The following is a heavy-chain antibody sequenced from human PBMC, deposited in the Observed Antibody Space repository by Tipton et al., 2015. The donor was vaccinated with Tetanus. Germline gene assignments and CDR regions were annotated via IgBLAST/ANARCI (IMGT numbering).Heavy chain of an antibody. CDR2: VHKNGST. Sequence: GLVKPSETLSLTCTVSGGSISGSYWNWIRQPPGKGLEWMGHVHKNGSTNYNPSLKSRVTISVDTSKNQFSLKLSSVTAADTAVYYCARGTGDYWGQGTLVTVSS. V-gene: IGHV4-59*01. D-gene: IGHD1-14*01. J-gene: IGHJ4*02. CDR3: ARGTGDY. CDR1: GGSISGSY.